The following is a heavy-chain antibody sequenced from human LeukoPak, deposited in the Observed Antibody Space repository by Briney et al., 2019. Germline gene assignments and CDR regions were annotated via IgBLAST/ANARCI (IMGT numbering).Heavy chain of an antibody. CDR1: GYTFTNYG. CDR3: AREGFSGDNSDYEAPAY. Sequence: ASVKVSCKASGYTFTNYGITWVRQAPGQGLEWMGWIAAYNGNTNYPQKFQGRVTMTTDTSTSTAYMGLRSLRSDDTALCYCAREGFSGDNSDYEAPAYWGQGTLVTVSS. J-gene: IGHJ4*02. CDR2: IAAYNGNT. V-gene: IGHV1-18*01. D-gene: IGHD5-18*01.